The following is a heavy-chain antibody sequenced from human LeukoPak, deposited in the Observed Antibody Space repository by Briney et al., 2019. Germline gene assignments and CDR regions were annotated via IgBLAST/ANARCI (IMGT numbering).Heavy chain of an antibody. J-gene: IGHJ4*02. D-gene: IGHD3-10*01. CDR2: IYYSGST. CDR1: GGSISAYS. V-gene: IGHV4-59*01. Sequence: SETLSLTCTVSGGSISAYSWSWIRQPPGKGLEWIGHIYYSGSTNYNPSLKTRVTISVDTSKNQFSLKLNSVTAADTAVHYCARGRGLWGQGTLVTVSS. CDR3: ARGRGL.